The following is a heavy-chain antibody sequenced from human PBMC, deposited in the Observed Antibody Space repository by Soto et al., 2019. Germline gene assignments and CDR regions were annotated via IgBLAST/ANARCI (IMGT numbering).Heavy chain of an antibody. CDR1: GGSISSYY. CDR3: ARHMYYDFWSRYGPDY. J-gene: IGHJ4*02. CDR2: IYYSGST. D-gene: IGHD3-3*01. V-gene: IGHV4-59*08. Sequence: SETLSLTCTVSGGSISSYYWSWIRQPPGKGLEWIGYIYYSGSTNYNPSLKSRVTISVDTSKNQFSPKLSSVTAADTAVYYCARHMYYDFWSRYGPDYWGQGTLVTVSS.